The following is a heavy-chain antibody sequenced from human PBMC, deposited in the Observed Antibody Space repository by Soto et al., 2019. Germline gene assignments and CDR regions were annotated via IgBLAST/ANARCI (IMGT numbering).Heavy chain of an antibody. D-gene: IGHD3-9*01. CDR1: GFTFSDYY. Sequence: GESLKISCAASGFTFSDYYMSWIRQAPGKGLEWVSYISSSGSTIYYADSVKGRFTISRDNAKNSLYLQMNSLRAEDTAVYYCAKDGNPIPYLTGYYRLGWFDPWGQGTLVTVSS. J-gene: IGHJ5*02. CDR3: AKDGNPIPYLTGYYRLGWFDP. V-gene: IGHV3-11*01. CDR2: ISSSGSTI.